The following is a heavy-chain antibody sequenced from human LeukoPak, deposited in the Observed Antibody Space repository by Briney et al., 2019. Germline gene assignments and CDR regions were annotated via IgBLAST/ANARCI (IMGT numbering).Heavy chain of an antibody. J-gene: IGHJ4*02. CDR3: ARDLTIVAAEGSLDY. D-gene: IGHD5-12*01. CDR2: INAGNGNT. Sequence: ASVKVSCKASGYTFTSYAMHWVRQAPGQGLGWMGWINAGNGNTKYSQKFQGRVTITRDTSASTAYMELSSLRSEDTAVYYCARDLTIVAAEGSLDYWGQGTLVTVSS. V-gene: IGHV1-3*01. CDR1: GYTFTSYA.